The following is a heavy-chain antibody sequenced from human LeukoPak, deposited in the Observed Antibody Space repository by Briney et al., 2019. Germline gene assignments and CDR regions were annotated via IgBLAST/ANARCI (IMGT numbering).Heavy chain of an antibody. V-gene: IGHV3-23*01. CDR2: LSRGGSSK. CDR3: AREQRIRHCSEVVCKEGYYFDY. D-gene: IGHD2-15*01. J-gene: IGHJ4*02. Sequence: PGGSLRLSCAGTGFSFNMFAIYWVRQAPGKGLEWVSGLSRGGSSKNYADSVKGRLPFSRDKSKNSVFLQLNSLSPEDTAVIYCAREQRIRHCSEVVCKEGYYFDYWGQGNLVTASS. CDR1: GFSFNMFA.